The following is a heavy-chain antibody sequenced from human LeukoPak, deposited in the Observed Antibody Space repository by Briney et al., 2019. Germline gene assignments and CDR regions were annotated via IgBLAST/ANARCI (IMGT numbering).Heavy chain of an antibody. CDR2: ISGSGGST. J-gene: IGHJ6*02. CDR3: AVTMVRGGPTYYYYYGMDV. V-gene: IGHV3-23*01. Sequence: GGSLRLSCAASGFTFSSYAMSWVRQAPGKGLEWVSAISGSGGSTYYADSVQGRFTISRDNSKNTLYLQMNSLRAEDTAVYYCAVTMVRGGPTYYYYYGMDVWGQGTTVTVSS. CDR1: GFTFSSYA. D-gene: IGHD3-10*01.